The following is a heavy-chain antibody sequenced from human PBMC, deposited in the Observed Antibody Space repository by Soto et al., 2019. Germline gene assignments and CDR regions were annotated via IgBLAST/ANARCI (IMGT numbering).Heavy chain of an antibody. Sequence: ASVKVSCKASGYTFTSYYMHWVRQAPGQGLEWMGIINPSGGSTSYAQKFQGRVTMTRDTSTSTVYMELSSLRSEDTAVYYCAKTLYSNYAGDAFDIWGQGTMVTVSS. D-gene: IGHD4-4*01. CDR3: AKTLYSNYAGDAFDI. V-gene: IGHV1-46*01. CDR2: INPSGGST. J-gene: IGHJ3*02. CDR1: GYTFTSYY.